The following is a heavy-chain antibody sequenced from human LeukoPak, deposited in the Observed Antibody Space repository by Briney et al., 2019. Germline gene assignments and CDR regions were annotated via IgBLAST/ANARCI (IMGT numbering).Heavy chain of an antibody. D-gene: IGHD4-23*01. J-gene: IGHJ4*02. V-gene: IGHV1-46*01. CDR2: VNPRGGTT. CDR3: ARKFGGNGYYFDY. CDR1: GYTFTGYY. Sequence: ASVKVSCKASGYTFTGYYMHWVRQAPGQGLEWMGVVNPRGGTTTYTQKFLGRVTMTRDTSTSTVYMEVSSLRFEDTAVYYCARKFGGNGYYFDYWGQGTLVTVSS.